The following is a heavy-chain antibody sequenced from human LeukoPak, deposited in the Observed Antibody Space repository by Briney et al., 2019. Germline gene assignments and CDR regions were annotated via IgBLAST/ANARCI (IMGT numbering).Heavy chain of an antibody. Sequence: SCKASGYTFTSYAMHWVRQAPGKGLEWVAVMSYDGSNKYYADSVKGRFTVSRDNSKNTLYLQMNSLRAEDTAVYYCTRGVDSSGWYRHGGYWGQGTLVTVSS. CDR2: MSYDGSNK. D-gene: IGHD6-13*01. V-gene: IGHV3-30-3*01. CDR3: TRGVDSSGWYRHGGY. CDR1: GYTFTSYA. J-gene: IGHJ4*02.